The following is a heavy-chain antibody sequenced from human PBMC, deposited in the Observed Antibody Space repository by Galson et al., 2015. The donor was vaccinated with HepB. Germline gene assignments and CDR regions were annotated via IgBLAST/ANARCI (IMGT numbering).Heavy chain of an antibody. CDR1: GFTVSKSY. V-gene: IGHV3-53*01. Sequence: SLRLSSTVSGFTVSKSYVSWVRQAPGKGLEWLSVIYSGGHAFYADSVQGRFTISRDTSKNTVYLQMRSLRAEDTAVYYCASPFCIGGNCYPLWYWGQGTLVTVSS. CDR2: IYSGGHA. J-gene: IGHJ4*02. CDR3: ASPFCIGGNCYPLWY. D-gene: IGHD2-15*01.